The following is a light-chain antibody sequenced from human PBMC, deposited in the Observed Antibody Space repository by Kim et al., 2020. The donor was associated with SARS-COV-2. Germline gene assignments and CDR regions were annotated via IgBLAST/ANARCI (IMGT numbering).Light chain of an antibody. Sequence: VSPGQTACIACYGDKLGDKYACWYQQKPGQSPVLVIYQDSKRTSGIPERFSGCNSGNTATLTISGTQAMDEADYYGQAWDSSTVVFGGGTQQTVL. CDR1: KLGDKY. CDR3: QAWDSSTVV. CDR2: QDS. V-gene: IGLV3-1*01. J-gene: IGLJ2*01.